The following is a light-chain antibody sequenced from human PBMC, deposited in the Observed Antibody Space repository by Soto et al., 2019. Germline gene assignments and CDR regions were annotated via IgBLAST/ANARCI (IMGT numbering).Light chain of an antibody. Sequence: DIQMTQSPYSLSAFVGDRVTITCRASHSIASYLNLYQQKPGKAPKFLIYAASTLQSGVPSRFSGSGSGTDFTLTISSLQPEDFATYFCQQSYSTPITFGQGTRLEIK. CDR1: HSIASY. J-gene: IGKJ5*01. CDR3: QQSYSTPIT. V-gene: IGKV1-39*01. CDR2: AAS.